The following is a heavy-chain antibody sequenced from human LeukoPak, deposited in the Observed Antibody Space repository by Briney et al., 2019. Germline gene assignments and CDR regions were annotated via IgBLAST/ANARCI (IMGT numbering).Heavy chain of an antibody. CDR2: IYYSGST. J-gene: IGHJ4*02. D-gene: IGHD3-10*01. CDR3: ARVLGSGSYYRATYDY. Sequence: PSETLSLTCTVPGGSISSYYWSWIRQPPGKGLEWIGYIYYSGSTNYNPSLKSRVTISVDTSKNQFSLKLSSVTAADTAVYYCARVLGSGSYYRATYDYWGQGSLVTVSS. V-gene: IGHV4-59*01. CDR1: GGSISSYY.